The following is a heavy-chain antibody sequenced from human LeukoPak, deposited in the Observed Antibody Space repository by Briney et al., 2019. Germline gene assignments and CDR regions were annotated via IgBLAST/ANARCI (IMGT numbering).Heavy chain of an antibody. CDR1: GGSISSSSYY. CDR3: ARTMVRGGKGFDAFDI. V-gene: IGHV4-39*07. J-gene: IGHJ3*02. Sequence: SETLSLTCTVSGGSISSSSYYWGWIRQPPGKGLEWIGSIYYSGSTNYNPSLKSRVTISVDTSKNQFSLKLSSVTAADTAVYYCARTMVRGGKGFDAFDIWGQGTMVAVSS. D-gene: IGHD3-10*01. CDR2: IYYSGST.